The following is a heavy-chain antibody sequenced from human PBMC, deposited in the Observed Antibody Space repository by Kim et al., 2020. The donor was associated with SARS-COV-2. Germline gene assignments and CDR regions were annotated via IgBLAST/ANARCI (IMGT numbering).Heavy chain of an antibody. CDR1: GGSFSGYY. D-gene: IGHD2-2*01. CDR2: INHSGST. J-gene: IGHJ6*02. Sequence: SETLSLTCAVYGGSFSGYYWSWIRQPPGKGLEWSGEINHSGSTNYNPSLKSRVTISVDTSKNQFSLKLSSVTAADTAVYYCATRGGSTSMDVWGQGTTVTVSS. V-gene: IGHV4-34*01. CDR3: ATRGGSTSMDV.